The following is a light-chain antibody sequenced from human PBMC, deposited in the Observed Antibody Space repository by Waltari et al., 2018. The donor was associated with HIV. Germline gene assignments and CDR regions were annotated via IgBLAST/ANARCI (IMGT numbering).Light chain of an antibody. CDR1: QDISNH. J-gene: IGKJ1*01. V-gene: IGKV1-33*01. Sequence: DIQMTQSPSSLSASVGDRVTISCQASQDISNHLNWYQQKPGKAPNLLIYDATNLETGAPSRFSGSGSETDFTFTISSLQPADIATYYCQQYHHLPWAFGQGTKVEF. CDR2: DAT. CDR3: QQYHHLPWA.